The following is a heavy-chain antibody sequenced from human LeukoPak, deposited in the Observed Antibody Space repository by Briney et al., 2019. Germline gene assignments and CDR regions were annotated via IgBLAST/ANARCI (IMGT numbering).Heavy chain of an antibody. Sequence: GGSLRLSCVGSGFTFSTYWMNWARQAPGKGPEWVANINQAGSEEYYIDSVKGRFTISRDNAKNSLYLEMKSLRGEDTAVYFCARGQYGHQSEYLQHRGQGAQVTVSS. V-gene: IGHV3-7*01. CDR3: ARGQYGHQSEYLQH. CDR2: INQAGSEE. D-gene: IGHD4-17*01. J-gene: IGHJ1*01. CDR1: GFTFSTYW.